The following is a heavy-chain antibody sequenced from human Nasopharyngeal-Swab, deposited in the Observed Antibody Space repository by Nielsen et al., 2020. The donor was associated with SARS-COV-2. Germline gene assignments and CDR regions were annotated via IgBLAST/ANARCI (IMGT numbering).Heavy chain of an antibody. J-gene: IGHJ6*02. CDR1: GFTFDDYA. CDR2: ISWNSGSI. CDR3: AKAITMVRGVTYGMDV. V-gene: IGHV3-9*01. D-gene: IGHD3-10*01. Sequence: GGSLRLSCAASGFTFDDYAMHWVRQAPGRGMEWVSGISWNSGSIVYADSVKGRFTITRDNAKNSLYLQMISLRAEDTALYYCAKAITMVRGVTYGMDVWGQGTTVTVSS.